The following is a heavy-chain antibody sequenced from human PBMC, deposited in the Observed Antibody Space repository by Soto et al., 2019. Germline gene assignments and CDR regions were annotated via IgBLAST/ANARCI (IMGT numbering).Heavy chain of an antibody. CDR2: IKEDGSDK. J-gene: IGHJ1*01. D-gene: IGHD3-16*01. CDR1: GFIFRNYW. CDR3: ATTLTTSAEYFQY. Sequence: DVQLVESGGGLVQPGGSLRLSCGPSGFIFRNYWMSWVRQFPGKGLEWVAHIKEDGSDKYYGDSVTGRFIISRDNAKNSLFLQMNSLRAEDTAVYYCATTLTTSAEYFQYWCQGTLVTVSS. V-gene: IGHV3-7*01.